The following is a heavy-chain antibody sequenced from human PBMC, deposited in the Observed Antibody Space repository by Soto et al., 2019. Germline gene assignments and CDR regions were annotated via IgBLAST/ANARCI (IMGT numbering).Heavy chain of an antibody. CDR1: GFIFSNYG. CDR3: AIVRVADSPLDH. J-gene: IGHJ4*02. D-gene: IGHD3-10*02. V-gene: IGHV3-30*03. CDR2: ISYDGSDI. Sequence: ESVGGVVQPGRSLRLSCAGSGFIFSNYGMHWVRQAPGKGLEWVAFISYDGSDILYADSVKGRFTISRDNSKSTLFLHMNRPRAEDTAVYFCAIVRVADSPLDHWGQGSLVTVSS.